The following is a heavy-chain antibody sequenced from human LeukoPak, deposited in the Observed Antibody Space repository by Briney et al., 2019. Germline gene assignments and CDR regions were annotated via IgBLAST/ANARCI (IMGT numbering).Heavy chain of an antibody. CDR3: ARRTYGSGSWSFDY. D-gene: IGHD3-10*01. V-gene: IGHV4-59*08. CDR2: IYYSGST. CDR1: GGSISSYY. J-gene: IGHJ4*02. Sequence: SETLSLTCTVSGGSISSYYWSWIRQPPGKGLEWIGYIYYSGSTNYNPSLKSRVTISVDTSKNQFSLKLSSVTAADTAVYYCARRTYGSGSWSFDYWGRGTLVTVSS.